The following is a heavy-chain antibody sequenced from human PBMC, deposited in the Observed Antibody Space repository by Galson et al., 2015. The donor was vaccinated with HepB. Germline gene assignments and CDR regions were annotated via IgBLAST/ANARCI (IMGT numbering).Heavy chain of an antibody. D-gene: IGHD3-3*01. J-gene: IGHJ5*02. V-gene: IGHV1-46*03. CDR2: INPSGGST. Sequence: SVKVSCKASGYTFTSYYMHWVRQAPGQGLEWMGIINPSGGSTSYAQKFQGRVTMTRDTSTSTVYMELSSLRSEDTAVYYCARVGERYYDFWSGRYNWFDPWGQGTLVTVSS. CDR3: ARVGERYYDFWSGRYNWFDP. CDR1: GYTFTSYY.